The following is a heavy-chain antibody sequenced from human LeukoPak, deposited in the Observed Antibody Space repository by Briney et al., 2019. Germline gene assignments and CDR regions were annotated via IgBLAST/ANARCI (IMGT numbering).Heavy chain of an antibody. CDR3: ARVLTAPGGF. Sequence: GSVTVSFTASVYTFTGYYMHWVRQAPGQGLEWMGWINPNSGGTNYAQKFQGRVTMTRDTSISTAYMELTRLRSDDTAVYFCARVLTAPGGFWGQGTLVTVSS. V-gene: IGHV1-2*02. CDR2: INPNSGGT. J-gene: IGHJ4*02. CDR1: VYTFTGYY. D-gene: IGHD6-13*01.